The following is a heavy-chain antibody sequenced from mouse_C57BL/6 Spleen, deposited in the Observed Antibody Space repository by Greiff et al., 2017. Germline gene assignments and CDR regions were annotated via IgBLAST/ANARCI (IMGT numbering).Heavy chain of an antibody. CDR1: GYTFTSYW. CDR2: INPSNGGT. J-gene: IGHJ3*01. Sequence: QVQLQQPGTELVKPGASVKLSCKASGYTFTSYWMHWVKQRPGQGLEWIGNINPSNGGTNYNEKFKSKATLTVDKSSSTAYMQLSSLTSEDSAVYYCARGEDSNYGGDPWFAYWGQGTLVTVSA. CDR3: ARGEDSNYGGDPWFAY. V-gene: IGHV1-53*01. D-gene: IGHD2-5*01.